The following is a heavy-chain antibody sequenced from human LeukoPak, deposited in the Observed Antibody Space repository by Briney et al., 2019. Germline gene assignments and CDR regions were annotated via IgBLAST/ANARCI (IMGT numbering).Heavy chain of an antibody. D-gene: IGHD6-19*01. Sequence: SETLSLTWAVYGGSFSGYYWSWIRQPPGKGLEWIGEINHSGSTNYNPSLKSRVTISVDTSKNQYSLKLSSVTAADTAVYYCARDGVAGGFDYWGQGTLVTVSS. CDR2: INHSGST. V-gene: IGHV4-34*01. CDR1: GGSFSGYY. J-gene: IGHJ4*02. CDR3: ARDGVAGGFDY.